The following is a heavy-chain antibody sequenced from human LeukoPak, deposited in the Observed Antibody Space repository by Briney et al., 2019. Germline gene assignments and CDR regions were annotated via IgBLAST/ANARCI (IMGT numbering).Heavy chain of an antibody. CDR2: IYYSGST. Sequence: SETLSLTCTVSGGSISSSSYYLGWIRQPPGKGLERIGSIYYSGSTYYNPSLKSRVTISVDTSRNQFSLKLSSVTAADTAVYYCARHVGYSYGYYYYGMDVWGQGTTVTVSS. D-gene: IGHD5-18*01. CDR1: GGSISSSSYY. CDR3: ARHVGYSYGYYYYGMDV. J-gene: IGHJ6*02. V-gene: IGHV4-39*01.